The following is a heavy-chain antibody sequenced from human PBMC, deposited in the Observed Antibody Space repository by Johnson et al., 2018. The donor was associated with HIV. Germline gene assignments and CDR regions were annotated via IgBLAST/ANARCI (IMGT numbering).Heavy chain of an antibody. V-gene: IGHV3-33*01. CDR1: GFTFSSYG. Sequence: QVQLVESGGGVVQPGRSLRLSCAASGFTFSSYGMHWVRQAPGKGLEWVAVIWYDGSNKYYADSVTGRFTISRDNSKNTLYLQMNSLRAEDTAVYYCARDDGGGGDAFDIWGQGTMVTVSS. J-gene: IGHJ3*02. CDR3: ARDDGGGGDAFDI. D-gene: IGHD2-15*01. CDR2: IWYDGSNK.